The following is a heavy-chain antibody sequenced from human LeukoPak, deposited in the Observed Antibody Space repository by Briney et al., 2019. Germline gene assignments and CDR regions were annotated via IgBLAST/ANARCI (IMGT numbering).Heavy chain of an antibody. CDR1: GFILSDNY. J-gene: IGHJ4*02. Sequence: GGSLRLSCAASGFILSDNYMSWVRQAPGKGLEWVSVIQSGGSTYYSDSVKGRFTISRDNSKNTVYLQMNSLRAEDTAVYYCARYFYDSSGYAYYFDYWGQGTPVTVSS. V-gene: IGHV3-53*01. D-gene: IGHD3-22*01. CDR2: IQSGGST. CDR3: ARYFYDSSGYAYYFDY.